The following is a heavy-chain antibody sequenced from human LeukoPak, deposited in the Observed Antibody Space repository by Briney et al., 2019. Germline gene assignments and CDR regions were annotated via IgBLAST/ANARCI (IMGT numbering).Heavy chain of an antibody. CDR3: ARFSVSQAWFDP. CDR1: GGSISSNSYY. D-gene: IGHD2-8*01. V-gene: IGHV4-39*07. CDR2: IYYSGST. J-gene: IGHJ5*02. Sequence: SETLSLTCTVSGGSISSNSYYWGWIRQPPGTGLQWIGSIYYSGSTYYNPSLKSRVTISVDTSKNQFSVRLTSVTATDTAVYYCARFSVSQAWFDPWGQGTLVTVSS.